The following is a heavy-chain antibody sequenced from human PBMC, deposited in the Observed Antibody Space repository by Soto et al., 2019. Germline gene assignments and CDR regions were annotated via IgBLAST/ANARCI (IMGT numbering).Heavy chain of an antibody. CDR1: GFTFSMYS. D-gene: IGHD3-10*02. J-gene: IGHJ3*02. CDR3: EKVKMFNGEAFEI. V-gene: IGHV3-7*03. CDR2: IPQDGVDG. Sequence: PAGSLRLSCEGSGFTFSMYSMSWVRHSPWKGLEWVAKIPQDGVDGHYADSVKGRFTISRDNGKHTLYQQMNSLRAEDTAVYYCEKVKMFNGEAFEIWGQRTRGTV.